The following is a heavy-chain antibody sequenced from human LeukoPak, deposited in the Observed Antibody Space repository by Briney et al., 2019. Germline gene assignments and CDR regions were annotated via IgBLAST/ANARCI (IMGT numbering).Heavy chain of an antibody. D-gene: IGHD6-13*01. Sequence: LPGGSLSLSCAATGFTFSGYCVNWVRQSTGKGLEWVANIKQDGSEKYYVDSVKGRFTISRDNAKNSLYLQMNSLGAEDTAVYYCARDSYSSIADYWGQGTLVIVSS. J-gene: IGHJ4*02. V-gene: IGHV3-7*01. CDR3: ARDSYSSIADY. CDR2: IKQDGSEK. CDR1: GFTFSGYC.